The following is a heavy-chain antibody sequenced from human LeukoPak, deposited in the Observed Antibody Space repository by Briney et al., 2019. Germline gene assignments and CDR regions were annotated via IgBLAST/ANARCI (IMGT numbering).Heavy chain of an antibody. D-gene: IGHD6-19*01. J-gene: IGHJ4*02. CDR1: GGSISSSSYY. CDR3: ARGPYSSGPVDY. CDR2: IYYSGST. Sequence: SETLSLTCTVSGGSISSSSYYWGWIRQPPGKGLEWIGSIYYSGSTYYNPSLKSRVTISVDTSKNQFSLKLSSVTAADTAVYYCARGPYSSGPVDYWGQGTLVTVSS. V-gene: IGHV4-39*07.